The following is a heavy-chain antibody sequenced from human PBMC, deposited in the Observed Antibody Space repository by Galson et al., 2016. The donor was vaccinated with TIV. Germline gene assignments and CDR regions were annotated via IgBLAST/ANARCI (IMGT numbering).Heavy chain of an antibody. V-gene: IGHV3-53*01. J-gene: IGHJ5*01. CDR3: ATVGRAYGNSFDS. CDR2: IYGADDT. D-gene: IGHD3-10*01. Sequence: SLRLSCAVSGFSVKNAYMSWVRQPPGRGLEWLSLIYGADDTYYADSVEGRFTTSRDKSENTLSLHMDSLRAEDTAVYYFATVGRAYGNSFDSWGQGTLVTVSS. CDR1: GFSVKNAY.